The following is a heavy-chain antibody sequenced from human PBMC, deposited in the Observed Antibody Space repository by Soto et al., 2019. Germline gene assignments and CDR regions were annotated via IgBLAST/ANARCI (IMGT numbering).Heavy chain of an antibody. Sequence: EVQLVESGGGLIQPGGSLKLSCAASGFTVGNNYMSWVRQAPGKGLEWVSLIYSTGTTKYADSVKGRFTVSRDNAKNTLYLQMNSLRAEDTALYYYAKDGTGSGSHYKSFGYWGQGTLVTVTS. D-gene: IGHD3-10*01. V-gene: IGHV3-53*01. CDR2: IYSTGTT. CDR1: GFTVGNNY. CDR3: AKDGTGSGSHYKSFGY. J-gene: IGHJ4*02.